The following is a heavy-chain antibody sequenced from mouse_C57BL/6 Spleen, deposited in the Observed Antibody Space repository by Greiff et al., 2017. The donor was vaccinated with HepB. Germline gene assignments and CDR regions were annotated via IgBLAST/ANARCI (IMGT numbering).Heavy chain of an antibody. CDR2: ISSGSSTI. D-gene: IGHD2-5*01. CDR3: ARTDSKEAMDY. CDR1: GFTFSDYG. V-gene: IGHV5-17*01. Sequence: DVMLVESGGGLVKPGGSLKLSCAASGFTFSDYGMHWVRQAPEKGLEWVAYISSGSSTIYYADTVKGRFTISRDNAKNTLFLQMTSLRSEDTAMYYCARTDSKEAMDYWGQGTSVTVSS. J-gene: IGHJ4*01.